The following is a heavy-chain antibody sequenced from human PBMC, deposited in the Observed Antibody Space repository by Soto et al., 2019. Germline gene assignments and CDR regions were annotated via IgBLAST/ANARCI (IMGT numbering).Heavy chain of an antibody. Sequence: SETLSLTCTVSGGSIRDYFWTWIRQPPGKGLEWIGYIYYSGRTNYNPSLKSRVSISVDTSKNHFPLQLRSVTAADTAVYYCARVGGDDFGDSGGFDYWGQGTLVTAPQ. CDR1: GGSIRDYF. CDR3: ARVGGDDFGDSGGFDY. V-gene: IGHV4-59*01. J-gene: IGHJ4*02. CDR2: IYYSGRT. D-gene: IGHD4-17*01.